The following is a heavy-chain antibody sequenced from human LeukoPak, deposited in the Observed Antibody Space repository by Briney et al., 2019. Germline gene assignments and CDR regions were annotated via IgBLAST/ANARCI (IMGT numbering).Heavy chain of an antibody. CDR2: IYTSGST. V-gene: IGHV4-4*07. D-gene: IGHD6-19*01. CDR1: GGSISSYY. Sequence: SETLSLTCTVSGGSISSYYWSWIRQPAGKGLEWSGSIYTSGSTNYNPSLKSRVTISVDTSKNQFSLKLSSVTAADTAVYYCARVGSGGAWFDFWGQGTLVSVSS. CDR3: ARVGSGGAWFDF. J-gene: IGHJ4*02.